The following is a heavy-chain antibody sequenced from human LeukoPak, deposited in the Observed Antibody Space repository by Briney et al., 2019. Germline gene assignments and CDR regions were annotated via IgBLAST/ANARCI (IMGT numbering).Heavy chain of an antibody. CDR3: TRGGVDY. Sequence: PGGSLRLSCATSGFTFSNYWMHWVRQAPGKGLVWVARINSDGSTTTYADSVKGRFTISRTNAKNTLYLQMNSLRAEDTAVYYCTRGGVDYWGQGTLVTVS. D-gene: IGHD6-25*01. CDR2: INSDGSTT. J-gene: IGHJ4*02. CDR1: GFTFSNYW. V-gene: IGHV3-74*01.